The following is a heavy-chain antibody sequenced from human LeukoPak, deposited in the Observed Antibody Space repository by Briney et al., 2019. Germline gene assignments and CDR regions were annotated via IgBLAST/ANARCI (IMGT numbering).Heavy chain of an antibody. CDR1: GYTFTSYG. CDR2: ISAYNGNT. Sequence: GASVKVSCKASGYTFTSYGISWVRQAPGQGLEWMGWISAYNGNTNYAQKLQGRVTMTTDTSTSTAYMELRSLRSDDTAVYYCARGHAGIAAAGIFLYNWFDPWGQGTLVTVSS. V-gene: IGHV1-18*01. J-gene: IGHJ5*02. CDR3: ARGHAGIAAAGIFLYNWFDP. D-gene: IGHD6-13*01.